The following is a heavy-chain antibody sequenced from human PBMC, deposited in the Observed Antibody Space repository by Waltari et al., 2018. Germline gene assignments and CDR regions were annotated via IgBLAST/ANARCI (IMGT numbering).Heavy chain of an antibody. V-gene: IGHV4-34*01. CDR1: GGSFSGYY. CDR3: CSSTSCPGGY. J-gene: IGHJ4*02. CDR2: INHSGST. Sequence: QVQLQQWGAGLLKPSETLSLTCAVHGGSFSGYYWSWIRQPPGKGLEWIGEINHSGSTNYNPSLKGRVTISVDTTKNQFALKLSSVTAADTAVYANCSSTSCPGGYWGQGTLVTVSS. D-gene: IGHD2-2*01.